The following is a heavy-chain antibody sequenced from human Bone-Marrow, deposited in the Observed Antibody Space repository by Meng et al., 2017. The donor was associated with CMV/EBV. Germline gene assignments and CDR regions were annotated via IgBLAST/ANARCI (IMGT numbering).Heavy chain of an antibody. J-gene: IGHJ4*02. D-gene: IGHD3-3*01. CDR3: ALYDFWSGYYT. V-gene: IGHV4-39*07. Sequence: SETLSLTCSVSGGSISSSSYYWGWIRQPPGKGLEWIGSIYYSGSTYYNPSLKSRVTISVDTSKNQFSLKLSSVTAADTAVYYCALYDFWSGYYTWGQGTLVTVSS. CDR2: IYYSGST. CDR1: GGSISSSSYY.